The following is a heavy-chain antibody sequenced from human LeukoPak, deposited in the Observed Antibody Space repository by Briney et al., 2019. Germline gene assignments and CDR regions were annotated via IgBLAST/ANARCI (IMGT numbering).Heavy chain of an antibody. CDR3: ARDTVNGPFVISLDY. Sequence: GGSLRLSCAASGFSFSSFQMNWVRQAPGKGPEWVSHISSGGNTEYYADSVRGRFTMSRDNAKNLVYLQMNSLRDEDTAVYYCARDTVNGPFVISLDYWGQGALVTVSS. V-gene: IGHV3-48*03. D-gene: IGHD3-16*02. CDR2: ISSGGNTE. J-gene: IGHJ4*02. CDR1: GFSFSSFQ.